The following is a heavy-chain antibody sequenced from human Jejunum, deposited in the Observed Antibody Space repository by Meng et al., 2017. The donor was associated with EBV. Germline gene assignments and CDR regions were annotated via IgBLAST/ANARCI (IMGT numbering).Heavy chain of an antibody. CDR3: ARYVPNGSFWYFDF. CDR2: ISVKNGEA. D-gene: IGHD6-13*01. Sequence: QVQVVHAGAAAKKPGASMKVSCKASGYIFTNYDISWVRQAPGQGLEWMGWISVKNGEAKYPQNFQGRVTMTTDTTTSTAYMELRSLTSDDTAVYYCARYVPNGSFWYFDFWGRGTLVTVSS. CDR1: GYIFTNYD. J-gene: IGHJ2*01. V-gene: IGHV1-18*01.